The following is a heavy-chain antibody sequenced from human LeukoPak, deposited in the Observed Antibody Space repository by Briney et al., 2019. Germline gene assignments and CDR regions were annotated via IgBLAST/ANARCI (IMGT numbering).Heavy chain of an antibody. V-gene: IGHV4-59*01. CDR3: AREGTKKFAFDY. D-gene: IGHD2-8*01. J-gene: IGHJ4*02. CDR2: IYYSGST. Sequence: PSETLSLTCTVSGGSISSYYWSWIRQPPGKGLEWIGYIYYSGSTNYNPSLKSRVSISVDTSRRLFSLKLNSVTAADTAVYYCAREGTKKFAFDYWGQGTLVTVSS. CDR1: GGSISSYY.